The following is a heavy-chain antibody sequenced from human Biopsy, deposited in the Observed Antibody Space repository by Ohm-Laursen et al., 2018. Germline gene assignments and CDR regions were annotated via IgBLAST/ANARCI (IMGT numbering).Heavy chain of an antibody. CDR2: ISYSGNT. Sequence: GTLSLTCTVSSGAISSYYWSWIRQPPGKGLEWIGYISYSGNTNYNPSLKSRVTMSVDTSKNQFSLKVYSVTAADTAIYYCATTTMDTSGWYGNYFDSWGQGALVTVSS. V-gene: IGHV4-59*08. CDR3: ATTTMDTSGWYGNYFDS. CDR1: SGAISSYY. J-gene: IGHJ4*02. D-gene: IGHD6-19*01.